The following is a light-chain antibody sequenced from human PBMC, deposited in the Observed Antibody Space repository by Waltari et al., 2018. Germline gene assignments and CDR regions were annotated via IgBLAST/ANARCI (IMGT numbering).Light chain of an antibody. CDR1: SGPVSSDHC. CDR3: ALYMGGGIWV. J-gene: IGLJ3*02. Sequence: QTVVTQEPSFSVSPGGTITLNCGLRSGPVSSDHCPRWYQQTPGQAPRTLIYNTNTLSSGVPARFSGSILGEKAALTITGAQADDECAYYCALYMGGGIWVFGGGTYLTVL. V-gene: IGLV8-61*01. CDR2: NTN.